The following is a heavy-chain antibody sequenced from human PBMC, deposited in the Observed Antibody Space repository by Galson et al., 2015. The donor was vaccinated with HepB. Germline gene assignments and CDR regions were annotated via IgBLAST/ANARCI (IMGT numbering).Heavy chain of an antibody. V-gene: IGHV4/OR15-8*02. CDR1: GASINTNIW. J-gene: IGHJ4*02. CDR2: IYHNGNT. Sequence: SETLSLTCVVSGASINTNIWWSWVRQAPGKGLEWIGEIYHNGNTIYNPSLQSRVTISVDKSKNQFPLNLNSVTAADTAVYYCALRPLLSPNNFDYWGQGTLVIVSS. CDR3: ALRPLLSPNNFDY. D-gene: IGHD2-15*01.